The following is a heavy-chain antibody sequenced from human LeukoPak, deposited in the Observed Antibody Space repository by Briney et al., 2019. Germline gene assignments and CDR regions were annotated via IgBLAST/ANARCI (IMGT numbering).Heavy chain of an antibody. CDR2: IRRDGSEK. D-gene: IGHD5-24*01. Sequence: GGSLRLSCAASGFTFSNAWMSWVRQAPGKGLEWVAYIRRDGSEKSYVDSVKGRFTISRDSANNSLYLQMNSLRAEDTAVYYCARDRRWLQLAYFDYWGQGALVTVSS. J-gene: IGHJ4*02. CDR1: GFTFSNAW. V-gene: IGHV3-7*01. CDR3: ARDRRWLQLAYFDY.